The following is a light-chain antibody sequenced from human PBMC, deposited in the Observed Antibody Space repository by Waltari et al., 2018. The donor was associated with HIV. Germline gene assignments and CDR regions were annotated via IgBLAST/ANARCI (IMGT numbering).Light chain of an antibody. CDR2: KIS. V-gene: IGKV2-30*01. J-gene: IGKJ1*01. CDR1: QSLTYTDGNTY. CDR3: MQSTHWPGT. Sequence: EAVVTKSPVSRTVALGRTASISGRSSQSLTYTDGNTYLNWFHQRPGQSPRRLIYKISNRDSGVPDRFSGSGSVTEFTLHISRVEAEDVGIFYCMQSTHWPGTFGQGTKVEIQ.